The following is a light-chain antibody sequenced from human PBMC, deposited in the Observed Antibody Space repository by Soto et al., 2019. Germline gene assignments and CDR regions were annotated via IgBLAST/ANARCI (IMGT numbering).Light chain of an antibody. CDR3: ISYAGSNNFVV. CDR1: SSDVGGYNY. J-gene: IGLJ2*01. V-gene: IGLV2-8*01. CDR2: EVS. Sequence: QSALTQPPSASGSPGQSVTISCTGTSSDVGGYNYVSWYQQHPGKAPKLMIYEVSKRPSGVPDRFSGSKSGNTASLTVSGLQAEDEADDYCISYAGSNNFVVFGGGTKLTVL.